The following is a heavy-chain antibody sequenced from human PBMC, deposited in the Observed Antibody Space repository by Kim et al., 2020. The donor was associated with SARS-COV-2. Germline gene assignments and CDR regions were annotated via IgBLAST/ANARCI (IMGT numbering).Heavy chain of an antibody. J-gene: IGHJ4*02. CDR3: ARGRGGYYGSGSYRIFYFDY. D-gene: IGHD3-10*01. V-gene: IGHV4-34*01. Sequence: RVTISVDTSKNQFSLKLSSVTAADTAVYYCARGRGGYYGSGSYRIFYFDYWGQGTLVTVSS.